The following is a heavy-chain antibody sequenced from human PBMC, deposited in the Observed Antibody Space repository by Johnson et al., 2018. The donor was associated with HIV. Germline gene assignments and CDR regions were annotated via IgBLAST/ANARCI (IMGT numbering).Heavy chain of an antibody. CDR3: AILGWGAFDI. V-gene: IGHV3-30*03. Sequence: QVQLVESGGGVVQPGRSLRLSCAGTGFTFSNYVLHWVRQAPGKGLEWVAFILYDGSKQFYVDSVQGRFTVSRDNSKNTLYLQMDSLRAEDTAVYYCAILGWGAFDIWGQGTMVTVSS. J-gene: IGHJ3*02. CDR2: ILYDGSKQ. D-gene: IGHD2-21*01. CDR1: GFTFSNYV.